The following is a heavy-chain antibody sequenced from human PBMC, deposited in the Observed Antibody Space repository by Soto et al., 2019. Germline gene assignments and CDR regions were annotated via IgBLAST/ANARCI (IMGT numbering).Heavy chain of an antibody. D-gene: IGHD3-9*01. CDR1: GFTFSNYA. CDR3: AKEGELVGAGYFDS. Sequence: EVQLLESGGGLVQPGGSLRLSCAASGFTFSNYAMSWVRQAPGKGLEWVSAFSGGGDYTYYPDSVKGRFTISRDNFKNTLYLQMNSLRAEATAVYYCAKEGELVGAGYFDSWGQGTPVTVSS. V-gene: IGHV3-23*01. J-gene: IGHJ4*02. CDR2: FSGGGDYT.